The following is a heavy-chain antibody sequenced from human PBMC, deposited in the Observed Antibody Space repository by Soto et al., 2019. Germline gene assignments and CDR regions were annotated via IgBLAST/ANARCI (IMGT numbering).Heavy chain of an antibody. CDR3: ARLGGYCSGTSCYGYYGMDV. CDR2: IYHSGST. V-gene: IGHV4-30-2*05. Sequence: SETLSLTCAVSGGSISSGGYSWSWIRQPPGKGLEWIGYIYHSGSTYYNPSLKSRVTISVDTSKNQFSLKLSSVTAADTAVYYCARLGGYCSGTSCYGYYGMDVWGQGTTVTVSS. J-gene: IGHJ6*02. CDR1: GGSISSGGYS. D-gene: IGHD2-2*01.